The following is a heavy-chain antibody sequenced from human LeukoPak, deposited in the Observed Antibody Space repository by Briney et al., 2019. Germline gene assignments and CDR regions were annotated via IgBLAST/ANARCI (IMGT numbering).Heavy chain of an antibody. V-gene: IGHV3-43*01. D-gene: IGHD6-13*01. J-gene: IGHJ4*02. CDR3: ARGKALYSSSLHDY. CDR1: GFTFDDYT. Sequence: GGSLRLSCAASGFTFDDYTMHWVRQAPGKGLEWVSLISWDGGSTYYADSVKGRFTISRDNAKNSLYLQMNSLRAEDTAVYYCARGKALYSSSLHDYWGQGTLLTVSS. CDR2: ISWDGGST.